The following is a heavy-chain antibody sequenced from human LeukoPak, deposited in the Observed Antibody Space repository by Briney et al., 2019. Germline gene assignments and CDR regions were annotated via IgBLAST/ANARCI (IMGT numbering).Heavy chain of an antibody. J-gene: IGHJ4*02. Sequence: RSGGSLRLSCAASGFTFSTYAMRWVRQAPGKGLEYVSAISSDGDSTYYANSVKGRFTISRDNSKNTLYLQMGSLRAEDMAVYYCARSEQQDFGDYEFDYWGQGTLVTVSS. CDR2: ISSDGDST. V-gene: IGHV3-64*01. D-gene: IGHD4-17*01. CDR1: GFTFSTYA. CDR3: ARSEQQDFGDYEFDY.